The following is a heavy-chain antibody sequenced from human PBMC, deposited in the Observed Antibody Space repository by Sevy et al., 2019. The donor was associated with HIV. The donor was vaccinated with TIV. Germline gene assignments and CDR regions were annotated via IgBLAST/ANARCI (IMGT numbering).Heavy chain of an antibody. CDR2: ISNDGSDK. D-gene: IGHD1-1*01. J-gene: IGHJ4*02. CDR3: AKRDLNDLCRIAS. V-gene: IGHV3-30*18. Sequence: GGSLRLSCATSGFTFSGYGMHWVRQPPGKGLEWMALISNDGSDKYYADTVRGRFTVSIDNAKNTLSLLMTSRNPEDTAIDHCAKRDLNDLCRIASWGQGTLVTVSS. CDR1: GFTFSGYG.